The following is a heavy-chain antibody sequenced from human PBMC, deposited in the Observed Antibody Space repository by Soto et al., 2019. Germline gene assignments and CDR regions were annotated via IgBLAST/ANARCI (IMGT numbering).Heavy chain of an antibody. V-gene: IGHV3-23*01. Sequence: EVQLLDSGGGLVQPGGSLRLSCAASGFTFSSYAMSWVRQAPGKGLEWVSSISGSGGGTYYADSVKGRFTISRDNSKNPLSLQMKSLRAEGTGVYYCAKSRGSGSYFNPSDAFDFWGQGTMVTVSS. D-gene: IGHD3-10*01. CDR1: GFTFSSYA. CDR3: AKSRGSGSYFNPSDAFDF. J-gene: IGHJ3*01. CDR2: ISGSGGGT.